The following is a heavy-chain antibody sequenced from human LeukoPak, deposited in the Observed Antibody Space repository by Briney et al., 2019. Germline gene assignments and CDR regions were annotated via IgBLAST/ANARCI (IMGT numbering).Heavy chain of an antibody. CDR1: GYTFSSYG. D-gene: IGHD3-3*01. Sequence: ASVKVSCKASGYTFSSYGIGWVRQAPGQGLEWMGWINTFNANTNYAENFHGRVTMTTDTSTGTGYMELRSLRSDDTAVYYCARVNYDFWSGYLEYWGQGALVTVSS. V-gene: IGHV1-18*01. CDR3: ARVNYDFWSGYLEY. CDR2: INTFNANT. J-gene: IGHJ4*02.